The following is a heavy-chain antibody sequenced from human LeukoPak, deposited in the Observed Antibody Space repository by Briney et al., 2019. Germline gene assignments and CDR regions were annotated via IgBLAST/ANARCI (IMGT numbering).Heavy chain of an antibody. Sequence: SXXXSCAXXGFTXSXXYMSWXXXAXXXGLXXVSRINPDGSGTSHADSVKGRFTISRDNAKNTLYLQMNSLRAEDTAVYYCARDSGSGSYSAYWGLGTLVTVSS. V-gene: IGHV3-74*01. CDR2: INPDGSGT. CDR1: GFTXSXXY. D-gene: IGHD3-10*01. CDR3: ARDSGSGSYSAY. J-gene: IGHJ4*02.